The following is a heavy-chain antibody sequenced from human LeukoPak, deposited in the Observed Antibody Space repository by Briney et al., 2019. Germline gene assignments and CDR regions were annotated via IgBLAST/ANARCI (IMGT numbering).Heavy chain of an antibody. CDR2: IYGVGST. Sequence: GGSLRLSCAASGFTVSNYYMSWVRQAPGKGLEWVSVIYGVGSTYYADSVKGRFTISRDNSKNTLYLQMNSLRAEDTAMYYCARDSYDSSGYAFDIWGQGTMVTVSS. CDR1: GFTVSNYY. CDR3: ARDSYDSSGYAFDI. V-gene: IGHV3-53*01. D-gene: IGHD3-22*01. J-gene: IGHJ3*02.